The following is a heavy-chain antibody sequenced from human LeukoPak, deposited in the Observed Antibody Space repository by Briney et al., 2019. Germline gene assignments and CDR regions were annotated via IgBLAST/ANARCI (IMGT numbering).Heavy chain of an antibody. CDR2: ISGIGNGFSI. D-gene: IGHD2-15*01. V-gene: IGHV3-64*04. J-gene: IGHJ4*02. CDR3: ARDGGYCSGGSCYWRSYFDY. CDR1: GFVFSIYT. Sequence: PGGSLRLSCSASGFVFSIYTMYWVRQAPGKGPEYVSTISGIGNGFSIYYADSVKGRFTISRDDSKSILYLQMNGLRSEDTAVYYCARDGGYCSGGSCYWRSYFDYWGQGTLVTVSS.